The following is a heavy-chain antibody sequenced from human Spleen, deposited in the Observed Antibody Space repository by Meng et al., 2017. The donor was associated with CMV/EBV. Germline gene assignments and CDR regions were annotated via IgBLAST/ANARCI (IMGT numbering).Heavy chain of an antibody. J-gene: IGHJ4*02. CDR3: ARILYGGNPPFDY. V-gene: IGHV1-46*01. D-gene: IGHD4/OR15-4a*01. Sequence: ASVKVSCKTSGYTFTSFGISWVRQAPGQGFEWMGIINPSGGGTTYARKFQGRVTMTRDTSTSTVYMELSSLRSDDTAVYFCARILYGGNPPFDYWGQGTLVTVPQ. CDR1: GYTFTSFG. CDR2: INPSGGGT.